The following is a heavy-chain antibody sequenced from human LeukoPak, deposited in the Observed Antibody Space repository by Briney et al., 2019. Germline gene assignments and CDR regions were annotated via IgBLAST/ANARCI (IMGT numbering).Heavy chain of an antibody. Sequence: KPSDTLSLTCAVYGGSFSGYYWSWIRQPPGKGLEWIGEINHSGSTNYNPSLKSRVTISVDTSKNQFSLKLSSVTAADTAVYYCAPEDCSGGSCYPFDYWGQGTLVTVSS. CDR3: APEDCSGGSCYPFDY. CDR2: INHSGST. D-gene: IGHD2-15*01. J-gene: IGHJ4*02. V-gene: IGHV4-34*01. CDR1: GGSFSGYY.